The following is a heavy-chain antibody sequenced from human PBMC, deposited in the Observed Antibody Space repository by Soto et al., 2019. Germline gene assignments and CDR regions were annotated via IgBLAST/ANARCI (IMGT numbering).Heavy chain of an antibody. J-gene: IGHJ6*02. CDR3: ARDKASSSWYYYYGMDV. D-gene: IGHD6-13*01. V-gene: IGHV1-3*01. CDR1: GYTFTSYA. Sequence: ASVKVSCKASGYTFTSYAMHWVRQAPGQRLEWMGWINAGNGNTKYSQKFQGRVTITRDTSASTAYMELSSLRSEDTAVYYCARDKASSSWYYYYGMDVWGQGTTVTV. CDR2: INAGNGNT.